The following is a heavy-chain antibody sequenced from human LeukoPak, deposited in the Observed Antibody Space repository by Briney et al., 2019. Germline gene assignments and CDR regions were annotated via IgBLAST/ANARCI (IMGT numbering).Heavy chain of an antibody. V-gene: IGHV3-66*01. J-gene: IGHJ4*02. CDR3: AKDGAIVGATTLYYFDY. Sequence: PGGSLRLSCAASEFSVGSNYMTWVRQAPGKGLEWVSLIYSGGSTYYADSVKGRFTISRDNSKNTLYLQMNSLRAEDTAVYYCAKDGAIVGATTLYYFDYWGQGTLVTVSS. CDR2: IYSGGST. CDR1: EFSVGSNY. D-gene: IGHD1-26*01.